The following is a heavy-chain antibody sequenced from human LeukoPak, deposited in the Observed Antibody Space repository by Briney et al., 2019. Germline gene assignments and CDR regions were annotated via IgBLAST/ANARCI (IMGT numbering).Heavy chain of an antibody. Sequence: ASVKVSCKASGYTFTTYAMNWVRQAPGQGLEWMGWINTNTGNPTYAQGFTGRFVFSLDTSVSTAYLQISSLKAEDTAVYYCARDRSRGSTWLLPASPIKNWFDPWGQGTLVTVSA. CDR1: GYTFTTYA. CDR2: INTNTGNP. V-gene: IGHV7-4-1*02. D-gene: IGHD6-13*01. J-gene: IGHJ5*02. CDR3: ARDRSRGSTWLLPASPIKNWFDP.